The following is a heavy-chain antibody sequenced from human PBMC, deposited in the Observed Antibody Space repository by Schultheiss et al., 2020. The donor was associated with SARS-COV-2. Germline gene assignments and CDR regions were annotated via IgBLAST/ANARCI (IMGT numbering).Heavy chain of an antibody. CDR2: ISSSGSTI. D-gene: IGHD3-22*01. J-gene: IGHJ6*02. CDR1: GISFSDYD. V-gene: IGHV3-48*01. CDR3: ARVGSDYYDSSGQSIKYYGMDV. Sequence: GGSLRLSCAASGISFSDYDMNWVRQAPGKGLEWVSYISSSGSTIYYADSVKGRFTISRDNSKNTLYLQMNSLRAEDTAVYYCARVGSDYYDSSGQSIKYYGMDVWGQGTTVTVYS.